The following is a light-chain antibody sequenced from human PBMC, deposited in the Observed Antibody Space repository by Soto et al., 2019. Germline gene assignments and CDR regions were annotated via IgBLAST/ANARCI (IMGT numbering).Light chain of an antibody. CDR3: QQSYSYPYT. Sequence: DIQMTQSPSSLSASVGDRVTITCRASQSIYNYLNWYQQKPGKAPKLLIYAASSLQSGVPSRFTGSGSGTDYTLSISRLQPEDFATYYCQQSYSYPYTLGQGTKLEI. J-gene: IGKJ2*01. CDR2: AAS. CDR1: QSIYNY. V-gene: IGKV1-39*01.